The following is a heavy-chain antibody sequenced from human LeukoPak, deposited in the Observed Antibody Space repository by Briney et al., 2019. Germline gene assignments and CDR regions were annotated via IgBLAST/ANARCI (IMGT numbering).Heavy chain of an antibody. J-gene: IGHJ5*02. D-gene: IGHD2-2*01. CDR2: ISTSSRYI. Sequence: TGGPLRLSCAASGFTLSNYDMNWVRQAPGKGLEWVSSISTSSRYIYYKDSVRGRFTISRDDAKNSLYLEMNSLRAEDTAVYYCARADCSSSTCYLRRSWFDPWGQGTLVTVSS. CDR3: ARADCSSSTCYLRRSWFDP. CDR1: GFTLSNYD. V-gene: IGHV3-21*01.